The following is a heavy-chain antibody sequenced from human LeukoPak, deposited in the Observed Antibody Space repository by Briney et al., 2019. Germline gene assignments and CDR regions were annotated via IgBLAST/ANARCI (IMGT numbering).Heavy chain of an antibody. CDR1: GGSISSYY. Sequence: HPSETLSLTCIVSGGSISSYYWSWIRQPPGKGLEWIGYIYYSGSTNYNPSLKSRVTISVDTSKNQFSLKLSSVTAADTAVYYCARLSIAAVDYWGQGTLVTVSS. CDR2: IYYSGST. J-gene: IGHJ4*02. V-gene: IGHV4-59*01. D-gene: IGHD6-6*01. CDR3: ARLSIAAVDY.